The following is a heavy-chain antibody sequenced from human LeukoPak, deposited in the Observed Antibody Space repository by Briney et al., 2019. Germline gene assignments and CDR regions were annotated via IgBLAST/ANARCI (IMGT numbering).Heavy chain of an antibody. CDR3: ARALPLPITVVRGEFYYYGMDV. CDR1: GGSFNNYA. Sequence: SVKVSCKASGGSFNNYAINWVRQAPGQGLEYMGGIIPMLGKANHAQKFQGRLTITAAESTSAAYMELSSLRSEDTAVYYCARALPLPITVVRGEFYYYGMDVWGQGTTVTVSS. D-gene: IGHD3-10*01. CDR2: IIPMLGKA. V-gene: IGHV1-69*10. J-gene: IGHJ6*02.